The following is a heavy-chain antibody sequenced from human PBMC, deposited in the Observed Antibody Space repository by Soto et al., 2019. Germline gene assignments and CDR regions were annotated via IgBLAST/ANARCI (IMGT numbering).Heavy chain of an antibody. Sequence: ASVKVSCKASGYTFTSYGISWVRQAPGQGLEWMGWISAYNGNTNYAQKLQGRVTMTTDTSTSTAYMELRSLRSDDTAVYYCAREIVPYDYIWGSYSYGAFDIWGQGTMVTVSS. J-gene: IGHJ3*02. D-gene: IGHD3-16*02. CDR1: GYTFTSYG. CDR3: AREIVPYDYIWGSYSYGAFDI. V-gene: IGHV1-18*01. CDR2: ISAYNGNT.